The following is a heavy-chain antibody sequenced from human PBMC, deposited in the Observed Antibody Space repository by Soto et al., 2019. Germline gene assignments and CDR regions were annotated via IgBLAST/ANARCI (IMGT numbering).Heavy chain of an antibody. V-gene: IGHV4-61*01. CDR1: GGSVSSGSYY. CDR3: AAPWGDSSGWGGG. J-gene: IGHJ4*02. Sequence: QVQLQESGPGLVKPSETLSLTCTVSGGSVSSGSYYWSWIRQPPGKGLEWIGYIYYSGSTNYNPSLKSRVTISVDTSKNQFSLKLSSVTAANTAVYYCAAPWGDSSGWGGGWGQGTLVTVSS. CDR2: IYYSGST. D-gene: IGHD6-19*01.